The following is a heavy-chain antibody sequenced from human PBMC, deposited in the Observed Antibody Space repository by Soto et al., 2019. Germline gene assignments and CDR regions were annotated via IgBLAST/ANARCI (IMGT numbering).Heavy chain of an antibody. CDR3: ERALNQGIAVAGKAGGIDY. J-gene: IGHJ4*02. Sequence: SETLSLTCAVYGGSFSGYYWSWIRQPPGKGLEWIGEINHSGSTNYNPSLKSRVTISVDTSKNQFSLKLSSVTAADTAVYYCERALNQGIAVAGKAGGIDYWGQGTLVTVSS. CDR2: INHSGST. V-gene: IGHV4-34*01. CDR1: GGSFSGYY. D-gene: IGHD6-19*01.